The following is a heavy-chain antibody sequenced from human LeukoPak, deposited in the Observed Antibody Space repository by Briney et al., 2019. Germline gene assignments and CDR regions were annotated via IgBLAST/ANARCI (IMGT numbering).Heavy chain of an antibody. CDR3: AKDRATKGNCGGDCYSFDY. V-gene: IGHV3-30*02. Sequence: GGSLRLSCAASRFTFSSYGMHWVRQAPGKGLEWVAYIRFDGSNKDYADSVKGRFTISRDNSKNTLYLQMNSLRAEDTAVYYCAKDRATKGNCGGDCYSFDYWGQGPLVTVSS. D-gene: IGHD2-21*01. J-gene: IGHJ4*02. CDR2: IRFDGSNK. CDR1: RFTFSSYG.